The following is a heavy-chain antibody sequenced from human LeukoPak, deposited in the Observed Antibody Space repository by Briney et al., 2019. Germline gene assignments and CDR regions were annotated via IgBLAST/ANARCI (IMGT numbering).Heavy chain of an antibody. V-gene: IGHV3-53*01. CDR3: AKAYSSSWSDAFDI. J-gene: IGHJ3*02. CDR1: GFTVSSNY. Sequence: GGSLRLSCAASGFTVSSNYMSWVRQAPGKGLEWVSVIYSGGSTYYADSVKGRFTNSRHNSKNTLYLQMNSLRAEDTAVYYCAKAYSSSWSDAFDIWGQGTMVTVSS. CDR2: IYSGGST. D-gene: IGHD6-13*01.